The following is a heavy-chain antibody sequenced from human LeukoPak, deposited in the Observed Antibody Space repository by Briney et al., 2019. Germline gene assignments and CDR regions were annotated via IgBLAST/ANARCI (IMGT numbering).Heavy chain of an antibody. D-gene: IGHD3-3*01. Sequence: PGGSLRLSCAASGFTFSSYAMSWVRQAPGKGLEWVSTHSGTGGSTYYADSVKGRFTISRGNSKTTLYLQMNSLRAEDTAVYYCATHSYDFWSGLDYWGQGTLVTVSS. V-gene: IGHV3-23*01. CDR1: GFTFSSYA. CDR3: ATHSYDFWSGLDY. CDR2: HSGTGGST. J-gene: IGHJ4*02.